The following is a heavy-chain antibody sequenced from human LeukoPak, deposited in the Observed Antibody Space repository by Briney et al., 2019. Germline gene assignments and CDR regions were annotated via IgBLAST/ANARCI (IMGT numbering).Heavy chain of an antibody. J-gene: IGHJ4*02. D-gene: IGHD2-15*01. CDR1: GGSVSNGSYY. CDR2: IYYSGST. CDR3: ARVSCSGGSCYEDY. Sequence: SETLSLTCTVSGGSVSNGSYYWSWIRQPPGKGLEWIGYIYYSGSTNYNPSLKSRVTISVDTSKNQFSLKLSSVTAADTAVYYCARVSCSGGSCYEDYWGQGTLVTVSS. V-gene: IGHV4-61*01.